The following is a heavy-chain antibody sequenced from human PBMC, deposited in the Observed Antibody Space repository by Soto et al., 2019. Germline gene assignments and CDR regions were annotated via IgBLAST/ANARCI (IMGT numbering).Heavy chain of an antibody. Sequence: QLHLVQSGAEVKKPGSSLKVSCKASGGTFSNSGISWVRQAPGQGLEWMGGIIPIFDTTNYAQKLQGRINIIADETTNTVYMELSNLRSADTGVYYCARAPILVSVTLHENYFDSCGQGTLVTVSS. D-gene: IGHD2-21*02. J-gene: IGHJ4*02. CDR2: IIPIFDTT. CDR1: GGTFSNSG. CDR3: ARAPILVSVTLHENYFDS. V-gene: IGHV1-69*01.